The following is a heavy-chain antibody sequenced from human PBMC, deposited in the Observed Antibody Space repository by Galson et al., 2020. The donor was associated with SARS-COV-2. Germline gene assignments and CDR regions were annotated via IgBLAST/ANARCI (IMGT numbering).Heavy chain of an antibody. CDR3: ARELKEAATDY. J-gene: IGHJ4*02. Sequence: GESLQISCAASGFLFRNYAMHWVRQAPGKGLEWVAVIWFDDNKYYADSVKGRFTISRDNSRNTLYLEMNSLRVEDTAIYYCARELKEAATDYWGQGTLVTVSS. D-gene: IGHD6-13*01. CDR1: GFLFRNYA. V-gene: IGHV3-33*01. CDR2: IWFDDNK.